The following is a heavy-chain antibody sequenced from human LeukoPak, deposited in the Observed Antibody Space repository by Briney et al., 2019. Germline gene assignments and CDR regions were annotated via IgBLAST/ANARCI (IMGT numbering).Heavy chain of an antibody. CDR3: ARGQYCSSTSCYASVDP. CDR2: INPISGGT. J-gene: IGHJ5*02. Sequence: ASVKVSCKASGYTFTGYYMHWVRQAPGQGLEWMGWINPISGGTNYAQKFQGRVTMTRDTSISTAYMELSRLRSDDTSVYYCARGQYCSSTSCYASVDPWGQGTLVTVSS. D-gene: IGHD2-2*01. V-gene: IGHV1-2*02. CDR1: GYTFTGYY.